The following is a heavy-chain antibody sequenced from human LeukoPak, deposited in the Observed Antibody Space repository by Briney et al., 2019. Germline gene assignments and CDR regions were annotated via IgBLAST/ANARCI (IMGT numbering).Heavy chain of an antibody. CDR1: GFSFASHW. J-gene: IGHJ4*02. Sequence: GGSLGLSCAASGFSFASHWMIWVRQAPGKGLEWLANINQHGNEKYHADSVEGRFTISRDNARNSLYLQMNSLRAEDSAIYYCVRDREAPGLYFDSWGQGTLLTVSS. V-gene: IGHV3-7*01. CDR2: INQHGNEK. CDR3: VRDREAPGLYFDS.